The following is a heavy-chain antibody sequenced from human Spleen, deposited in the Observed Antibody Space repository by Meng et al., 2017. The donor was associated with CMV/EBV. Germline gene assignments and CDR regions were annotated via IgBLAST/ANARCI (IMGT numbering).Heavy chain of an antibody. V-gene: IGHV3-21*01. CDR1: GFIFRSYG. CDR2: ISGVGSSPI. D-gene: IGHD3-22*01. CDR3: ARTRSRGYYHFFDY. Sequence: GECLKIYCTASGFIFRSYGINWVRQAPGKGLDWVPSISGVGSSPIYYADSVKGRFAISRDNAKNSLYLQMNSLRAEDTGVYYRARTRSRGYYHFFDYWGRGTLVTVSS. J-gene: IGHJ4*02.